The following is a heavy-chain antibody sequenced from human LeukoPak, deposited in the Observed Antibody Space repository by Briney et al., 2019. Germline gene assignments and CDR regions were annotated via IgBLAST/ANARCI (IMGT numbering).Heavy chain of an antibody. V-gene: IGHV1-3*03. D-gene: IGHD3-3*01. CDR3: ARARYETRIWPKSRYDYYHYMDV. CDR2: INAGNGNT. J-gene: IGHJ6*03. Sequence: VSVKVSCKASGYTFTSYVIHWVRQAPGQRLEWMGWINAGNGNTKYSQEFQDRVTITRDTSASTAYMELSSLRSEDMAVYYCARARYETRIWPKSRYDYYHYMDVWGKGTTVTVSS. CDR1: GYTFTSYV.